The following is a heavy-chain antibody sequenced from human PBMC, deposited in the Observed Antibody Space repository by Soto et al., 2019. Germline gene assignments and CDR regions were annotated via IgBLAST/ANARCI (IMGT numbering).Heavy chain of an antibody. CDR1: GFTFSSYA. D-gene: IGHD3-10*01. CDR3: ARSYGGKITMVRGVISPYYGMDV. Sequence: GGSLRPSCAASGFTFSSYAMHWVRQAPGKGLEWVAVISYDGSNKYYADSVKGRFTISRDNSKNTLYLQMNSLRAEDTAVYYCARSYGGKITMVRGVISPYYGMDVWGQGTTVTVPS. V-gene: IGHV3-30-3*01. CDR2: ISYDGSNK. J-gene: IGHJ6*02.